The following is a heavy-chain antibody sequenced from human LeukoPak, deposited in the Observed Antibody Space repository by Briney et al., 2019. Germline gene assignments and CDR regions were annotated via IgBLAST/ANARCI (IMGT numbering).Heavy chain of an antibody. CDR3: SLARSEYHYGMDV. V-gene: IGHV6-1*01. Sequence: SQTLSLTCAISGDSVSSISVAWNWIRQSPSRGLEWLGRTYYRSKWYYEYAVSVKSRINISPDASKNQFSLQLTSVTPEDTAVYYCSLARSEYHYGMDVWGQGTTVTVSS. J-gene: IGHJ6*02. CDR1: GDSVSSISVA. CDR2: TYYRSKWYY.